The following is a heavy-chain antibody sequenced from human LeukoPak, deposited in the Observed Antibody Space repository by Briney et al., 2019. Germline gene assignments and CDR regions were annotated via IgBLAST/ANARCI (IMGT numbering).Heavy chain of an antibody. CDR2: ISGSGGST. CDR1: GFTFSSYA. D-gene: IGHD1-26*01. Sequence: GGSLRLSCAASGFTFSSYAMSWVRQAPGKGLEWVSAISGSGGSTYYADSVKGRFTISRDNSKNTLYLQMNSLRAEDTAVYYCAKKTEVGGSYYSYYYGMDVWGQGTTVTVSS. CDR3: AKKTEVGGSYYSYYYGMDV. V-gene: IGHV3-23*01. J-gene: IGHJ6*02.